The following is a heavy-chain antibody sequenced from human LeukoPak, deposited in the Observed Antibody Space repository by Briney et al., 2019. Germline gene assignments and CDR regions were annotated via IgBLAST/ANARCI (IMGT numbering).Heavy chain of an antibody. CDR2: ISSSSSTI. Sequence: GGSLRLSCAASGFTFSSYSMNWVRQAPGKGLEWVSCISSSSSTIYYADSVKGRFTISRDNAKNSLYLQMNSLRAEDTAVYYCARDSRTNSGLYYYYYMDVWGKGTTVTVSS. J-gene: IGHJ6*03. CDR1: GFTFSSYS. D-gene: IGHD2-8*01. CDR3: ARDSRTNSGLYYYYYMDV. V-gene: IGHV3-48*01.